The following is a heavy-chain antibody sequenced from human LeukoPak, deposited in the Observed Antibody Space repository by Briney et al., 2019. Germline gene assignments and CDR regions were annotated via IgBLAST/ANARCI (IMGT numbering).Heavy chain of an antibody. V-gene: IGHV3-21*01. D-gene: IGHD1-26*01. Sequence: GGSLRLSCAASGFTFSSYGMHWVRQAPGKGLEWVSSISSSSYMYYADSVKGRFTISRDNAKNSLYLQMNSLRAEDTAVYYCARWGLYSGSSEYYFDYWGQGTLVTVSS. CDR3: ARWGLYSGSSEYYFDY. CDR1: GFTFSSYG. J-gene: IGHJ4*02. CDR2: ISSSSYM.